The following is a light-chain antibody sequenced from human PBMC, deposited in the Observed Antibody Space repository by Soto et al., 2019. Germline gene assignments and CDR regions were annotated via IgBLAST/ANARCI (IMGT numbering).Light chain of an antibody. CDR3: QRYSDWPPWT. CDR2: GES. CDR1: QRLXSY. J-gene: IGKJ1*01. Sequence: DIVLTQSPATLSLSPGERATLSCRASQRLXSYFGWYEPKPGQATRLLLSGESTRATGIPDRFIGSGSGTEFTLTITSLKSEDFAISFCQRYSDWPPWTFGQGTKVDIK. V-gene: IGKV3-11*01.